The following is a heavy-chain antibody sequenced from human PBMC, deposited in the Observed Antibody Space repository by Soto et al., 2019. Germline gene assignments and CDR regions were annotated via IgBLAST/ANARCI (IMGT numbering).Heavy chain of an antibody. V-gene: IGHV5-51*01. Sequence: GESLKISCKGSGYSFSSYWIGWVRQMPGKGLEWIGTFHPDDSDAKYNPSFQDQVTLSGDKSISTAYLQWSSLKASDTAIYYCATAPPSFYFGSGSFLRGPYFDFWGQGTLVTVSS. J-gene: IGHJ4*02. CDR2: FHPDDSDA. D-gene: IGHD3-10*01. CDR1: GYSFSSYW. CDR3: ATAPPSFYFGSGSFLRGPYFDF.